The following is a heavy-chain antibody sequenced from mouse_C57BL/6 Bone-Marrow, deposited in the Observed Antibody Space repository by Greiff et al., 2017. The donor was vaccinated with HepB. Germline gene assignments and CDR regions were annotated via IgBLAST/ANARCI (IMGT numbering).Heavy chain of an antibody. J-gene: IGHJ2*01. Sequence: EVHLVESGPELVKPGASVKMSCKASGYTFTDYNMHWVKQSHGKSLEWIGYINPNNGGTSYNQKFKGKATLTVNKSSSTAYMELRSLTSEDSAVYYCARVHYGSSYYFDYWGQGTTLTVSS. CDR1: GYTFTDYN. CDR2: INPNNGGT. D-gene: IGHD1-1*01. V-gene: IGHV1-22*01. CDR3: ARVHYGSSYYFDY.